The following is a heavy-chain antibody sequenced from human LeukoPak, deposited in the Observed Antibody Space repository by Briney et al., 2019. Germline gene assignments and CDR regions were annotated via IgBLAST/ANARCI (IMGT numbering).Heavy chain of an antibody. CDR2: INYSGST. V-gene: IGHV4-39*01. CDR1: GGSISSSSYY. CDR3: ARQLGYCSSTSCYADKVDY. J-gene: IGHJ4*02. D-gene: IGHD2-2*01. Sequence: KPSATLSLTCTVSGGSISSSSYYWGWIRQPPGKGLEWIGSINYSGSTYYNPSLKSRVTISVDTSKNHFSLKLSSVTAADTAVYYCARQLGYCSSTSCYADKVDYWGQGTLVTVSS.